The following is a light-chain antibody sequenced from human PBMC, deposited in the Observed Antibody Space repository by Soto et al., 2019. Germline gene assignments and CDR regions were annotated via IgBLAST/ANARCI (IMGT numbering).Light chain of an antibody. CDR2: AAS. V-gene: IGKV1-39*01. J-gene: IGKJ1*01. Sequence: DIQMPQSPSSLSASVGDRVTITCRASQSISSYLNWYQQKPGKAPKLLIYAASSLQSGVPSRFSGIGSGTDFTLTISSLQPDDFATYYCQQSYSTLCTFGQGTKGEIK. CDR1: QSISSY. CDR3: QQSYSTLCT.